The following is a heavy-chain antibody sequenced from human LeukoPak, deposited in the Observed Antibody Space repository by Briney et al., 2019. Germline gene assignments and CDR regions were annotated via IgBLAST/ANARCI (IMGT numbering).Heavy chain of an antibody. CDR1: SYSFTIYG. Sequence: AASGTVSFKASSYSFTIYGISWVRQAPGQGLEWMGWISAYNGNTNYAQKLQGRVTMTTDTSTSTAYMELRSLRSDDTAVYYCARLAAAGRTYYFDSWGRGTLVTVSS. CDR3: ARLAAAGRTYYFDS. J-gene: IGHJ4*02. CDR2: ISAYNGNT. V-gene: IGHV1-18*01. D-gene: IGHD6-13*01.